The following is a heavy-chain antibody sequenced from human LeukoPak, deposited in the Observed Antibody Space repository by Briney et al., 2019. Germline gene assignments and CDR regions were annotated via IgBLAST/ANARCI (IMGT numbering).Heavy chain of an antibody. CDR2: IDPSGGST. Sequence: GASVKVSCKTSGYTFTSYYIHWVRQAPGQGLEWMGLIDPSGGSTSYAQNFQGRVTMTRDTSTSTVYMELGSLRSEDTAVYYCARAQSGSYLGNWFDPWGQGTLVTVSS. J-gene: IGHJ5*02. D-gene: IGHD1-26*01. V-gene: IGHV1-46*01. CDR3: ARAQSGSYLGNWFDP. CDR1: GYTFTSYY.